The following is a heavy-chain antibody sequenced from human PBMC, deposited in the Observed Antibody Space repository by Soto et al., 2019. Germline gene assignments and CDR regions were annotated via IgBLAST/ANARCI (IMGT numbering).Heavy chain of an antibody. CDR1: GFSFSSYR. CDR3: MTTTRDRPFDY. J-gene: IGHJ4*02. Sequence: EVQLVESGGDLVQPGGSLRLSCEASGFSFSSYRMPWVRQAPGKRLEYVAIIRQDGSEKKYVDSVMGRFTISRDNAKTSSYLQMNSLRDEDTAVYYCMTTTRDRPFDYWGQGTLVTVSS. V-gene: IGHV3-7*03. CDR2: IRQDGSEK. D-gene: IGHD1-1*01.